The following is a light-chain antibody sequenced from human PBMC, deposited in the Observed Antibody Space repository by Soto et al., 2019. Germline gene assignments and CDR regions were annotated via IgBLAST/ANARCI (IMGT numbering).Light chain of an antibody. J-gene: IGKJ4*01. CDR1: QSVSSN. Sequence: EIVMTQSPATLSVSPGERATLSCRASQSVSSNLAWYQQKPGQAPRLLIYGASTRATGIPARFSGSGSGTEFTLTISSLXSXXXXXXXCQQYNNWPPLTFGGGTKVEIK. CDR3: QQYNNWPPLT. CDR2: GAS. V-gene: IGKV3-15*01.